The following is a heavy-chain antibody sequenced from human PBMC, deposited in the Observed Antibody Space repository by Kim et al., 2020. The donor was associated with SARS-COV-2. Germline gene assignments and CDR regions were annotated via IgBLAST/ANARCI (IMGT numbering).Heavy chain of an antibody. CDR3: ARGGYSSSRNPVVY. Sequence: GGSLRLSCAASGFTFSDYYMSWIRQAPGKGLEWVSYISSSGSSIYYADSVEGRFTISRDNAKNSLYLQMNSLRAEDTAVYYCARGGYSSSRNPVVYWGQGTLVTVSS. CDR2: ISSSGSSI. V-gene: IGHV3-11*04. D-gene: IGHD6-13*01. CDR1: GFTFSDYY. J-gene: IGHJ4*02.